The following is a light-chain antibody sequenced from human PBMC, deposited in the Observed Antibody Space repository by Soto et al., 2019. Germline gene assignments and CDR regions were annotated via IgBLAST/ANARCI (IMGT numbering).Light chain of an antibody. J-gene: IGLJ2*01. CDR1: SSDVGGYNY. V-gene: IGLV2-14*01. Sequence: QSALTQPASVSGSPGQSITISCTGTSSDVGGYNYVSWYQQHPGKAPKLMIYDVSNRPSGVSNRFSGSKSGNTASLTISGLQAEDEADYACRSYTSSSTLVFGGVTKLTVL. CDR2: DVS. CDR3: RSYTSSSTLV.